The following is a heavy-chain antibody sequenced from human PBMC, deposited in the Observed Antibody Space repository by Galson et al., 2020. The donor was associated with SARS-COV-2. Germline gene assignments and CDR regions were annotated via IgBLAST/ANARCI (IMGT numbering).Heavy chain of an antibody. V-gene: IGHV4-31*03. CDR3: ARGAPHCGGDCYSYYFDY. J-gene: IGHJ4*02. D-gene: IGHD2-21*02. CDR2: IYYSGST. Sequence: SETLSLTCTVSGGSISSGGYYWSWIRQHPGKGLEWIGYIYYSGSTYYNPSLKSRVTISVDTSKNQFSLKLSSVTAADTAVYYCARGAPHCGGDCYSYYFDYWGQGTLVTVSS. CDR1: GGSISSGGYY.